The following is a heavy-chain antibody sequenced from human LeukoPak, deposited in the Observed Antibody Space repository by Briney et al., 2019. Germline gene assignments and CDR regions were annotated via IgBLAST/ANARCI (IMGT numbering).Heavy chain of an antibody. CDR3: TTDPIGYCSGGSCYSNYYYYYYMDV. CDR1: GFTFSNAW. J-gene: IGHJ6*03. D-gene: IGHD2-15*01. V-gene: IGHV3-15*01. Sequence: GGSLRLSCAASGFTFSNAWMSWVRQAPGKGLEWVGRIKSKTDGGTTDYAAPVKGRFTISRDDSKNTLYLQMNSLKTEDTAVYYCTTDPIGYCSGGSCYSNYYYYYYMDVWGKGTTVTVSS. CDR2: IKSKTDGGTT.